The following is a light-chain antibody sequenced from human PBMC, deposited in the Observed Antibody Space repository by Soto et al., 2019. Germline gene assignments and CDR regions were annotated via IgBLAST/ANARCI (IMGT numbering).Light chain of an antibody. CDR2: SNN. Sequence: QSVLTQPPSASGTPGQRVTISCSGSSSNIGSNTVNWYQQLPGTAPKLLIYSNNQRPSGVPDRFSGSKSGTSASLAISGRHSEDEADYYCAAWDDSLNGPVFGGGTQLTVL. J-gene: IGLJ7*01. CDR1: SSNIGSNT. V-gene: IGLV1-44*01. CDR3: AAWDDSLNGPV.